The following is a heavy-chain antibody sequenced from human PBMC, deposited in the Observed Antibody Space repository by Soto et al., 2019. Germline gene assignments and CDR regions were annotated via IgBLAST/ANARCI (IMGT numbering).Heavy chain of an antibody. V-gene: IGHV3-23*01. CDR3: ANVLG. CDR1: GFALSGFA. Sequence: EVQLLESGGGLVQPGGSLSLSCAGSGFALSGFAMNWVRQAPGKGLEWVSASSGTGINAYYAESVRGRFTVSRDNSRNTVFLQMNRLRVEDTAGYYCANVLGWGQGTLVTVSS. J-gene: IGHJ4*02. CDR2: SSGTGINA.